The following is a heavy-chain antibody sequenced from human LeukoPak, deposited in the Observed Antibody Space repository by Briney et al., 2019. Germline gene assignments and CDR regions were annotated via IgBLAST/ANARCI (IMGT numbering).Heavy chain of an antibody. Sequence: PSETLSLTCTVSGGSIRNYYWSWLRQPPGKGLEWIGYIYYSGSTNYNPSLKSRVTISVDTSKNQFSLKLSSVTAAATAVYYCARKGGTFDYWGQGTLVTVSS. D-gene: IGHD2-15*01. CDR1: GGSIRNYY. V-gene: IGHV4-59*08. CDR3: ARKGGTFDY. J-gene: IGHJ4*02. CDR2: IYYSGST.